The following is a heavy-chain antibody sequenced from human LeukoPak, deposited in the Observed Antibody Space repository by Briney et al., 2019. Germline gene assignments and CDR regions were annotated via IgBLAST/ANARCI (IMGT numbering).Heavy chain of an antibody. V-gene: IGHV4-39*07. CDR1: GGSISSGGYY. CDR2: INHSGST. J-gene: IGHJ4*02. D-gene: IGHD3-10*01. CDR3: ARGVSAALWFGEQYYFDY. Sequence: PSETLSLTCTVSGGSISSGGYYWSWIRQPPGKGLEWIGEINHSGSTNYNPSLKSRVTISVDTSKNQFSLKLSSVTAADTAVYYCARGVSAALWFGEQYYFDYWGQGTLVTVSS.